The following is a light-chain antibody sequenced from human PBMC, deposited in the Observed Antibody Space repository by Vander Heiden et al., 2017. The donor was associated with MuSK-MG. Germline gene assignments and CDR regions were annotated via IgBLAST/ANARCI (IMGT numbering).Light chain of an antibody. Sequence: QSALTQPASVSGSPGQSITISCTGISSDVGGFDYVSWYQQYPGKAPRLILDNVNDRPTGISNRFSGSKSGYTASLTISGLQAEDEADDHCSSSSSTSTHVVFGGGTKVTVL. V-gene: IGLV2-14*01. J-gene: IGLJ2*01. CDR3: SSSSSTSTHVV. CDR2: NVN. CDR1: SSDVGGFDY.